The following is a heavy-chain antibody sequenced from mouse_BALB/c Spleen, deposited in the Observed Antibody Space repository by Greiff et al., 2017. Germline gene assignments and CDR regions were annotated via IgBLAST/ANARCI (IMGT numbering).Heavy chain of an antibody. J-gene: IGHJ1*01. V-gene: IGHV1-69*02. Sequence: QVQLQQSGAELVKPGASVKLSCKASGYTFTSYWMHWVKQRPGQGLEWIGEIDPSDSYTNYNQKFKGKATLTVDKSSSTAYMQLSSLTSEDSAVYYCARRGITTATRYFDVWGAGTTVTVSS. CDR2: IDPSDSYT. CDR1: GYTFTSYW. D-gene: IGHD1-2*01. CDR3: ARRGITTATRYFDV.